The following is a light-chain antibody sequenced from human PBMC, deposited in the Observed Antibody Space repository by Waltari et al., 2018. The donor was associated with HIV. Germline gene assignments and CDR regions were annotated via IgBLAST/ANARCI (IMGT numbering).Light chain of an antibody. V-gene: IGLV2-14*03. CDR3: SSYTSSSTLWV. CDR1: SSDVGGYNY. J-gene: IGLJ3*02. CDR2: DVS. Sequence: SALTQPASVSGSPGQSITIPCTGTSSDVGGYNYVPWCQQHPGKPPKLMIYDVSKRPSWVSDRVSGSNSGNTVSLTSFGLQAEDEADYYCSSYTSSSTLWVFGGVTKLTVL.